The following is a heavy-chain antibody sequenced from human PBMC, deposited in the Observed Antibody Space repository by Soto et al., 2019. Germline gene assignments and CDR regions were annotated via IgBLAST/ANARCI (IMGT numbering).Heavy chain of an antibody. Sequence: GGSLRLSCAASGFTFSDYYMSWIRQAPGKGLEWVSYISSSGSTIYYADSVKGRFTISRDNAKNSLYLQMNSLRAEDTAVYYCARDRGHGDYDYYYMDVWGKGTTVTVSS. CDR3: ARDRGHGDYDYYYMDV. J-gene: IGHJ6*03. CDR2: ISSSGSTI. CDR1: GFTFSDYY. V-gene: IGHV3-11*01. D-gene: IGHD3-10*01.